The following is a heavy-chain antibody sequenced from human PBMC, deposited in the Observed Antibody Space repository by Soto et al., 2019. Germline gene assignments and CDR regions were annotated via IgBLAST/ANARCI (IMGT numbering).Heavy chain of an antibody. CDR2: IIPIFGTA. D-gene: IGHD6-13*01. Sequence: QVQLVQSGAEVKKPGSSVKVSCKASGGTFSSYAISWVRQAPGQGLEWMGGIIPIFGTANYAQKFQGRVTITADESTSTAYMELSSLSSEDTAVYYCAKIAAAESANWYFDLWGRGTLVTVSS. CDR1: GGTFSSYA. CDR3: AKIAAAESANWYFDL. J-gene: IGHJ2*01. V-gene: IGHV1-69*01.